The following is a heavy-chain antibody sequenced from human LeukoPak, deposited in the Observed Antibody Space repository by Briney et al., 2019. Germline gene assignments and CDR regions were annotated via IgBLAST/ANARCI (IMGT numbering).Heavy chain of an antibody. D-gene: IGHD5-18*01. CDR3: ATYRQVLLPFES. Sequence: ETLSLTCTVSGGSISSSSYYWGWIRQPPGKGLEWVSSIFQGGGEIHYADSVRGRFTISRDNSKSTLFLQMNSLRAEDTAIYYCATYRQVLLPFESWGQGTLVTVSS. V-gene: IGHV3-23*01. CDR2: IFQGGGEI. J-gene: IGHJ4*02. CDR1: GGSISSSSYY.